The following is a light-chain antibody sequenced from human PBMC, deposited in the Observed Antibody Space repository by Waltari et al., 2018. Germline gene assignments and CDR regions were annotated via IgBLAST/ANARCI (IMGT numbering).Light chain of an antibody. Sequence: QSVLSQPPSASGTPGQRVTISCSGSSSNIGGNYVHCYQQLPGTAPKLLIYKNNQRPSGVPARFSGSKSGSSVSLAISGLRSEDEADYYCAAWDDSLSGWVFGGGTKVTVL. V-gene: IGLV1-47*01. J-gene: IGLJ3*02. CDR3: AAWDDSLSGWV. CDR2: KNN. CDR1: SSNIGGNY.